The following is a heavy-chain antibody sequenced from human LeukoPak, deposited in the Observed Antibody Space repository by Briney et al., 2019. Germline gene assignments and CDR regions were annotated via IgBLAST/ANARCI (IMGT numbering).Heavy chain of an antibody. CDR3: ARALGYEIVLDAFDI. D-gene: IGHD2/OR15-2a*01. CDR1: GFTFSSYA. V-gene: IGHV3-30-3*01. CDR2: ISYDGSNK. J-gene: IGHJ3*02. Sequence: GGSLRLSCAASGFTFSSYAMHWVRQAPGKGLEWVAVISYDGSNKYYADSVKDRFTISRDNSKNTLYLQMNSLRAEDTAVYYCARALGYEIVLDAFDIWGQGTMVTVSS.